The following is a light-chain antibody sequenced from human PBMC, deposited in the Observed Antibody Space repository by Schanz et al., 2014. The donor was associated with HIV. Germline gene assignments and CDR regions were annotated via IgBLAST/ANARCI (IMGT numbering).Light chain of an antibody. CDR3: QQYNHWPPALT. CDR1: ESVINSY. V-gene: IGKV3-20*01. CDR2: GAG. J-gene: IGKJ4*01. Sequence: EIVLTQSPGTLSLSPGERATLSCRASESVINSYLAWYQQKPGQAPRFLIYGAGSRATGTPDRFTGSGSGTEFTLTISSLQSEDFAVYYCQQYNHWPPALTFGGGTKVEIK.